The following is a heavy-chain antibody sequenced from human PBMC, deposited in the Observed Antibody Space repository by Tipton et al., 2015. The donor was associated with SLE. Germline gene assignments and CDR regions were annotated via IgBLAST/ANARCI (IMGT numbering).Heavy chain of an antibody. J-gene: IGHJ4*02. V-gene: IGHV4-59*01. CDR2: IYYSGTT. CDR3: ARNPDYYVSGSHFDY. Sequence: SWIRQPPGRGLEWIGYIYYSGTTRYNPSLKSRVTISLDTSENQVSLRLTSVTAADTAVYYCARNPDYYVSGSHFDYWGQGILVTVSS. D-gene: IGHD3-10*01.